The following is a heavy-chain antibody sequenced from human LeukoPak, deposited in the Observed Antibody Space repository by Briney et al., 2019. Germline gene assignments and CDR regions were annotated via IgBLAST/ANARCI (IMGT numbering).Heavy chain of an antibody. Sequence: KPGGSLRLSCATSGFTFSFYGMHWVRQAPGKGLEWVAFIQYDGSYKFYADSVQGRFSISRDNSKSTLFLQMNSLRPDDTALYYCAKTSDQLLYSKFDFWDQGTLVTVSS. CDR2: IQYDGSYK. D-gene: IGHD2-2*02. CDR3: AKTSDQLLYSKFDF. J-gene: IGHJ4*02. CDR1: GFTFSFYG. V-gene: IGHV3-30*02.